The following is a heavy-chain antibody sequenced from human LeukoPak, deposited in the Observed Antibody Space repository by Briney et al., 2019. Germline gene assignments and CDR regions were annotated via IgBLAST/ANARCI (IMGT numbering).Heavy chain of an antibody. CDR2: INHSGST. J-gene: IGHJ4*02. D-gene: IGHD4-17*01. V-gene: IGHV4-34*01. CDR3: ARGAGDYARYYFDY. CDR1: GGSFSGFY. Sequence: SETLSLTCAVYGGSFSGFYWGWIRQPPMKGLEWIGEINHSGSTNYNTSLKSRVTISVDTSKNQFSLKLTSVTAADTAVYYCARGAGDYARYYFDYWGQGTLVTVSS.